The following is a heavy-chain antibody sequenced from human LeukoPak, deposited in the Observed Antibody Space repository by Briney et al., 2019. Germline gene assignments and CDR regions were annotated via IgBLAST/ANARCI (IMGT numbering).Heavy chain of an antibody. CDR1: GFTFSNYW. D-gene: IGHD1-14*01. Sequence: GGSLRLPCAASGFTFSNYWMSWVRQAPGKGLEWVSSINGGGGSTYYADSVKGRFTISRDDSKNTLYLQMNSLRAEDTAVYYCAKPAKTDYADYWGQGTLVTVSS. V-gene: IGHV3-23*01. CDR3: AKPAKTDYADY. CDR2: INGGGGST. J-gene: IGHJ4*02.